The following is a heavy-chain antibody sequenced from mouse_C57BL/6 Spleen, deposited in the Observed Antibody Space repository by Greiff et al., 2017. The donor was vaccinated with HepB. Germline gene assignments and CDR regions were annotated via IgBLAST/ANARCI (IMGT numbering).Heavy chain of an antibody. Sequence: VQLQQSGAELVRPGSSVKLSCKASGYTFTSYWMDWVKQRPGQGLEWIGNIYPSDSETHYNQKFKDKATLTVDKSSSTAYMQLSSLTSEDSAVYYCASRSFYYGSSLYAMDYWGQGTSVTVSS. CDR3: ASRSFYYGSSLYAMDY. V-gene: IGHV1-61*01. D-gene: IGHD1-1*01. CDR1: GYTFTSYW. CDR2: IYPSDSET. J-gene: IGHJ4*01.